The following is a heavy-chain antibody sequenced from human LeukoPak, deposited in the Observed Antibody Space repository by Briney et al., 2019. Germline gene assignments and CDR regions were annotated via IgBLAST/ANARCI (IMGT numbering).Heavy chain of an antibody. D-gene: IGHD6-13*01. Sequence: SETLSPTCSVSGGSISRHYWTWLRQPPGKGLEWIGFVHHSGSTNYNPSLKSRVSTSLDTSKNQISLHLRSVTAADTAVYYCARPKAAGAFDYWGQGIRVIVSS. CDR1: GGSISRHY. CDR2: VHHSGST. V-gene: IGHV4-59*11. J-gene: IGHJ4*02. CDR3: ARPKAAGAFDY.